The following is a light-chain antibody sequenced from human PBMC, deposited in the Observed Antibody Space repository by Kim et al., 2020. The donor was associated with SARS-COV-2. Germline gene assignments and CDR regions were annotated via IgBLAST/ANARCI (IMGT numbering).Light chain of an antibody. Sequence: AAPGEKAIRPYGANQSISRNLAWYQQKPGQAPRLLIYGAATRANGIRGRVSGSGSGTEFTLTITGLQSEDFAVYHCQQYDRWPITCGQGTRLDIK. J-gene: IGKJ5*01. CDR2: GAA. CDR1: QSISRN. V-gene: IGKV3-15*01. CDR3: QQYDRWPIT.